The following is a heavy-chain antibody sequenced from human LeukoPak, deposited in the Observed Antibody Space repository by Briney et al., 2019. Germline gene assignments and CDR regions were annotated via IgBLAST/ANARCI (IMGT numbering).Heavy chain of an antibody. CDR2: INWSGGSR. D-gene: IGHD3-3*01. V-gene: IGHV3-20*04. J-gene: IGHJ3*02. CDR1: GFTFDDYG. CDR3: AKDVSESGDAFDI. Sequence: GGSLRLSCAASGFTFDDYGMTWVRQGPGKGLEWVSGINWSGGSRGYADSVKGRFTISRDNAKRSLYLHMSSLRAEDTALYYCAKDVSESGDAFDIWGRGTMVTVSS.